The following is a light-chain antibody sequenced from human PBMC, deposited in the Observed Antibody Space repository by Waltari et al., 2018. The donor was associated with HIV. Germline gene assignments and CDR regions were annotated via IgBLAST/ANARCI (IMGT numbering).Light chain of an antibody. CDR3: QQYFRIPPT. J-gene: IGKJ4*01. CDR2: WAS. Sequence: DTVITQSPDSLPVSLGEGAPIHRASSLSFLHSSDNRNYLAWYQQKPRQPPKLLISWASTRESGVPDRFSGSGSGTAFTLTITRLQAEDVAVYHCQQYFRIPPTFGGGTKVEIK. V-gene: IGKV4-1*01. CDR1: LSFLHSSDNRNY.